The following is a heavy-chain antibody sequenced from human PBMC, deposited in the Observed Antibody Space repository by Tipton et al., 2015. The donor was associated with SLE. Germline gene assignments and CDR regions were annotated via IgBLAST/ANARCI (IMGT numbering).Heavy chain of an antibody. V-gene: IGHV4-38-2*01. D-gene: IGHD6-25*01. Sequence: TLSLTCAVSGCSISSGHYWGWIRQPPGKGLEWVGSLYATGGSDYNPSLKSRFTMSLDTLKNQFSLTLSSVTAADSAIYYCARATRIIAATATSPHYFDYWGQGALVTVSS. CDR3: ARATRIIAATATSPHYFDY. J-gene: IGHJ4*02. CDR1: GCSISSGHY. CDR2: LYATGGS.